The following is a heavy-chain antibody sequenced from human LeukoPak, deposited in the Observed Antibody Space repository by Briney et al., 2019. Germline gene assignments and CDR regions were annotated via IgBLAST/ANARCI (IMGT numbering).Heavy chain of an antibody. J-gene: IGHJ4*02. V-gene: IGHV5-51*01. CDR1: GYSFTSYW. D-gene: IGHD3-22*01. Sequence: GESLKISCKGSGYSFTSYWIGWVRQMPGKGLEWMGIIYPGDSDTRYSPSFQGQVTISADKSISTAYLQWSSLKASDTAMYYCARHVNPDSSGIHGFGYWGQGTLVTVSS. CDR2: IYPGDSDT. CDR3: ARHVNPDSSGIHGFGY.